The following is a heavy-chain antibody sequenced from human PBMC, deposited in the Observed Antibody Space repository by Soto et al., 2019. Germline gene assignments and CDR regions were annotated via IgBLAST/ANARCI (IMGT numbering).Heavy chain of an antibody. CDR2: IKYSGTT. Sequence: SETLSLTCTVSGGSISSSSYYWGWIRQPPGKGLEWIGSIKYSGTTFYNPSLKSRVTLSVDTSKNQCALKLSSVTAAETAVYYRAIHVITGDNYDAFHNWGRGTMVTVS. D-gene: IGHD3-16*01. V-gene: IGHV4-39*01. CDR3: AIHVITGDNYDAFHN. J-gene: IGHJ3*02. CDR1: GGSISSSSYY.